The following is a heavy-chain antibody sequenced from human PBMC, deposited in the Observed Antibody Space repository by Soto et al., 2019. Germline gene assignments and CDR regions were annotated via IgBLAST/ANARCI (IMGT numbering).Heavy chain of an antibody. CDR1: GGTFSSYA. CDR3: ARVRSRILLTTHLGWLDP. CDR2: IIPIFGTA. V-gene: IGHV1-69*13. J-gene: IGHJ5*02. Sequence: SVKVSCKASGGTFSSYAISWVRQAPGQGLEWMGGIIPIFGTANYAQKFQGRVTITADESTSTAYMELSSLRSEDTAVYYCARVRSRILLTTHLGWLDPWGQGTLVTVSS. D-gene: IGHD4-17*01.